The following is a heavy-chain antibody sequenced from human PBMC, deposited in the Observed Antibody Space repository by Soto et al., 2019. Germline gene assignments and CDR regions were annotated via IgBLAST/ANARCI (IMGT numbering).Heavy chain of an antibody. CDR3: AKDKSYYGSGSLSHDAFDI. V-gene: IGHV3-23*01. CDR2: ISGSGGST. CDR1: GFTFSSYA. J-gene: IGHJ3*02. D-gene: IGHD3-10*01. Sequence: GGSLRLSCAASGFTFSSYAMSWVRQAPGKGLEWVPAISGSGGSTYYADSVKGRFTISRDNSKNTLYLQMNSLRAEDTAVYYCAKDKSYYGSGSLSHDAFDIWGQGTMVTVSS.